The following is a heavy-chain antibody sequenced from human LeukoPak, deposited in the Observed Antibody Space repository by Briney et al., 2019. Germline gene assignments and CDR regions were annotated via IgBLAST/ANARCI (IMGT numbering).Heavy chain of an antibody. CDR3: AKGRGWELLVPLDY. J-gene: IGHJ4*02. CDR1: GFTFSSYA. V-gene: IGHV3-23*01. CDR2: ISGSGGST. Sequence: GGSLRLSCAASGFTFSSYAMSRVRQAPGKGLEWVSAISGSGGSTYYADSVKGRFTISRDNSKNTLYLQMNSLRAEDTAVYYCAKGRGWELLVPLDYWGQGTLVTVSS. D-gene: IGHD1-26*01.